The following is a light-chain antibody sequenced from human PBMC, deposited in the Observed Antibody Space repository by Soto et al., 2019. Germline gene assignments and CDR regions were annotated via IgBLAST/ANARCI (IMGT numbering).Light chain of an antibody. CDR3: QQRSNWPYT. CDR1: QSVSSY. Sequence: EIVLTQSPATLSLSPGERATLSCKARQSVSSYLAWYQQKPGQAPRLLIYDASNRATGIPARFSGSGSGTDFTLTISSLEPEDFAVSYCQQRSNWPYTFGPGTKLDIK. V-gene: IGKV3-11*01. CDR2: DAS. J-gene: IGKJ2*01.